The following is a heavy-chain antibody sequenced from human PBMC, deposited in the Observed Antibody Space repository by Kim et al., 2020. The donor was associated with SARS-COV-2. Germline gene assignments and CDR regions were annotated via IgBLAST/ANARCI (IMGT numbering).Heavy chain of an antibody. D-gene: IGHD6-13*01. Sequence: SETLSLTCTVSGGSISSSSYYWGWIRQPPGKGLEWIGSIYYSGSTYYNPSLKSRVTISVDTSKNQFSLKLSSVTAADTAVYYCARLRPDKEIAAAGAAKHLDYWGQGTLVTVSS. CDR1: GGSISSSSYY. J-gene: IGHJ4*02. CDR3: ARLRPDKEIAAAGAAKHLDY. CDR2: IYYSGST. V-gene: IGHV4-39*01.